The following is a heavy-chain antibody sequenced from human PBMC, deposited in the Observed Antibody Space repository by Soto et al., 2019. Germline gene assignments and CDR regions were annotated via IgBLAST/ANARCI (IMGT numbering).Heavy chain of an antibody. V-gene: IGHV1-8*01. CDR2: MNPNSGNT. D-gene: IGHD2-2*01. CDR1: GYTFTIYY. Sequence: ASVKVSCKASGYTFTIYYINWVRQATGQGLEWMGWMNPNSGNTGYAQKFQGRVTMTRNTSISTAYMELSSLRSEDTAVYYCARGKYQLLDDYWGQGTLVTVSS. J-gene: IGHJ4*02. CDR3: ARGKYQLLDDY.